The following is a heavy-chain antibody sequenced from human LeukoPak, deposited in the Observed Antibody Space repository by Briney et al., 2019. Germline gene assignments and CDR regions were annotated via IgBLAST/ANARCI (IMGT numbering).Heavy chain of an antibody. D-gene: IGHD5-12*01. Sequence: SETLSLTCTVSGGSFSSGSYYWDWIRQPPGKGLEWIGSIYYSGSTYYNPSLKSRITISVDTSKNQFSLKLSSVTAADTALYYCARLGEYSGYDYWGQGTLVTVSS. J-gene: IGHJ4*02. CDR1: GGSFSSGSYY. CDR3: ARLGEYSGYDY. CDR2: IYYSGST. V-gene: IGHV4-39*01.